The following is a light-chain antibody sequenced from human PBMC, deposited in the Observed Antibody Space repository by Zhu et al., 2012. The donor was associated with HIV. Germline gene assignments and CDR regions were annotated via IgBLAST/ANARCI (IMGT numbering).Light chain of an antibody. Sequence: EIVLTQSPGTLSLSPGERATLSCRASQSVSNNFLAWYQQKPGQAPRLLIYGASTRATGIPDRFSGSGSGTDFTLTISRLEPEDFAVYYCQQYGGSPGITF. CDR2: GAS. V-gene: IGKV3-20*01. CDR1: QSVSNNF. CDR3: QQYGGSPGIT. J-gene: IGKJ5*01.